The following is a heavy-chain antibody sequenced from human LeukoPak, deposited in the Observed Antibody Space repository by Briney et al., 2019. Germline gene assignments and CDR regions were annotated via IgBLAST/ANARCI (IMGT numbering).Heavy chain of an antibody. CDR1: GASISSSSHY. CDR2: IDYSGST. V-gene: IGHV4-39*01. D-gene: IGHD3-16*02. Sequence: SPSETLSLTCTVSGASISSSSHYWGWIRKPPGKGLESIGSIDYSGSTNYNPSLKSRVTISVDTSKNQFSLRLSSVTAADTAVYYCARRDYDYVWGTYRRYRPFDYWGQGTLVTVSS. J-gene: IGHJ4*02. CDR3: ARRDYDYVWGTYRRYRPFDY.